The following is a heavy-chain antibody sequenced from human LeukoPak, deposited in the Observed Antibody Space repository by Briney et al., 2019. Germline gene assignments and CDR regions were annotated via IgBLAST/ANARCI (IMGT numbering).Heavy chain of an antibody. CDR3: ARDEVVGRTVSGLFVY. CDR2: IYTSGST. J-gene: IGHJ4*02. Sequence: SQTLSLTCTVSGGSISSGSYYWSWLRQPAGKGLERGGRIYTSGSTNYNPSLKSRVTISVATSKKQFSMKLRSVTAADTAVYYCARDEVVGRTVSGLFVYWGQGTLVTVSS. CDR1: GGSISSGSYY. D-gene: IGHD1-26*01. V-gene: IGHV4-61*02.